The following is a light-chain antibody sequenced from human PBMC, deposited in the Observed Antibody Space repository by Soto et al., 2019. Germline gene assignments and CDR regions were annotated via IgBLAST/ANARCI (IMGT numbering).Light chain of an antibody. V-gene: IGKV1-6*01. CDR3: LQDYNYPLT. CDR2: DAS. CDR1: QGISSG. Sequence: ILMTQSTSSVSASVGVRVTIPCRASQGISSGLGWYQQKPGKAPKLLIYDASSLQSGVPSRFSGSGSGTDFTLTISSLQPGDFATYYCLQDYNYPLTFGQGTKVDIK. J-gene: IGKJ1*01.